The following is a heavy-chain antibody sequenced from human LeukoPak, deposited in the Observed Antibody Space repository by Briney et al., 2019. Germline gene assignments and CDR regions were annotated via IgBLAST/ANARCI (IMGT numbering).Heavy chain of an antibody. D-gene: IGHD5-12*01. V-gene: IGHV3-30*18. Sequence: GRSLRLSCAASGFTFSSYGMHWVRQAPGKGLEWVAVISYDGSNKYYADSVKGRFTISRDNSKNTLYLQMNSLRAEDTAVYYCAKDLEVATMPPCYYGMDVWGQGTTVTVSS. CDR3: AKDLEVATMPPCYYGMDV. J-gene: IGHJ6*02. CDR2: ISYDGSNK. CDR1: GFTFSSYG.